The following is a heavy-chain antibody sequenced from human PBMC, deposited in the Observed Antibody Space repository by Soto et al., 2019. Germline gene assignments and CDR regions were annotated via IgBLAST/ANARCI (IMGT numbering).Heavy chain of an antibody. Sequence: PSETLSLTCALYGGSFSGYYWSWIRQPPGKGLEWIGEINHSGSTNYNPSLKSRVTISVDTSKNQFSLKLSSVTAADTAVYYCARRTLNRNYDYVWGSYRYTEQLDYWGQGTLVTVS. CDR1: GGSFSGYY. J-gene: IGHJ4*02. CDR3: ARRTLNRNYDYVWGSYRYTEQLDY. V-gene: IGHV4-34*01. CDR2: INHSGST. D-gene: IGHD3-16*02.